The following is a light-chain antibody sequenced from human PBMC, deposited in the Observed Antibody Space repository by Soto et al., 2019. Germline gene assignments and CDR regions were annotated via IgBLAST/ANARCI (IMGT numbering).Light chain of an antibody. CDR2: DAS. V-gene: IGKV3-11*01. J-gene: IGKJ4*01. CDR3: QQRRNGPPLT. CDR1: QSISSN. Sequence: EIVLTQSPATLSLSPGERATLSCRASQSISSNLAWYQQKRGQSPRLLIYDASNRATGIPARFSGSGSGTDFPLTSSSLEPEDFAVYYCQQRRNGPPLTFGGGTKVEIK.